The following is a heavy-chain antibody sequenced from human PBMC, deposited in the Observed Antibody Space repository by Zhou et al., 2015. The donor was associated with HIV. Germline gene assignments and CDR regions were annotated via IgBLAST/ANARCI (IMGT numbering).Heavy chain of an antibody. CDR3: ARDPRIAATYYYYYYMDV. CDR1: GHTFTGYF. V-gene: IGHV1-2*06. Sequence: QVQLVQSGAEVKKPGASVKVSCMSSGHTFTGYFIHWVRQAPGQGLEWMGRIDPNSGGTNYTQRFQGRVTMTRDTSISTAYMELSRLRSDDTAVYYCARDPRIAATYYYYYYMDVWGKGTTVTVSS. J-gene: IGHJ6*03. D-gene: IGHD6-13*01. CDR2: IDPNSGGT.